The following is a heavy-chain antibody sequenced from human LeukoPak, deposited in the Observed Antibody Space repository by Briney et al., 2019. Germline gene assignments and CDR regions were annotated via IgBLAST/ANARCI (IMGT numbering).Heavy chain of an antibody. CDR1: GGSISSGGYY. J-gene: IGHJ4*02. CDR3: AGGWGNYFDY. Sequence: SETLSLTCTVSGGSISSGGYYWSWIRQHPGKGLEWIGYIYYSGSTYYNPSLKSRVTISVDTSKNQFSQKLSSVTAADTAVYYCAGGWGNYFDYWGQGTLVTVSS. V-gene: IGHV4-31*03. D-gene: IGHD7-27*01. CDR2: IYYSGST.